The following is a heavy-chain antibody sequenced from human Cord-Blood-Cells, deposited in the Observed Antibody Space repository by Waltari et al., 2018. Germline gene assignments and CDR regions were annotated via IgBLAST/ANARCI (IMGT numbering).Heavy chain of an antibody. J-gene: IGHJ6*03. V-gene: IGHV5-51*01. CDR3: ARLPPSNYYYYYMDV. CDR1: GYSFTSYW. CDR2: IYPGDSDT. Sequence: EVQLVQSGAEVKKPGESLKISCKGSGYSFTSYWIGWVRQMPGKGLEWMGLIYPGDSDTRYSPSFQGQVTISADKSISTAYLQWSSLKASDTAMYYCARLPPSNYYYYYMDVWGKGTTVTVSS. D-gene: IGHD4-4*01.